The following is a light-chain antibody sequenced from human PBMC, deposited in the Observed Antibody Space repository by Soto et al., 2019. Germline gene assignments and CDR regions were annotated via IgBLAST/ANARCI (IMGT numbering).Light chain of an antibody. J-gene: IGLJ1*01. CDR1: SSDVGGYNH. V-gene: IGLV2-11*01. CDR2: EVS. Sequence: QSALTQPRSVSGSPGQSVTISCTGTSSDVGGYNHVSWYQQHPGKAPKLMIYEVSKRPSGVPDRFSGSKSGSTASLTISGLQAEDEADYYCCSYAGNSYYVFGTGTKLTVL. CDR3: CSYAGNSYYV.